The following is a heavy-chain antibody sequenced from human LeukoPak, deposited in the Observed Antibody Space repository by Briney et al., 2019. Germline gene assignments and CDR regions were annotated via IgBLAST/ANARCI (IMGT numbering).Heavy chain of an antibody. J-gene: IGHJ6*02. V-gene: IGHV4-39*01. CDR3: ARQKGALWFGESQRFGMDV. CDR1: GGSISSSSYY. Sequence: PSETLSLTCTVSGGSISSSSYYWGWIRQPPGKGLEWIGSIYYSGSTYYNPSLKSRVTISVDTSKNQFSLKLSSVTAADTAVYYCARQKGALWFGESQRFGMDVWGQGTTVTVSS. D-gene: IGHD3-10*01. CDR2: IYYSGST.